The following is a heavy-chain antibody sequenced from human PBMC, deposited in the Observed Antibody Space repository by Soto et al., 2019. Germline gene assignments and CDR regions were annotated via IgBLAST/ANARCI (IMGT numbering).Heavy chain of an antibody. Sequence: GGSLRLSCAVYGITFRSYAMNWVPQAPGKGLEWVSNISGSGGTIYYADSVKGRFTISRDNSNNTLYLLMNSLRAEDTAVYYCAKDLIARRYFDYWGQGTLVTVSS. CDR1: GITFRSYA. J-gene: IGHJ4*02. D-gene: IGHD2-8*01. V-gene: IGHV3-23*01. CDR3: AKDLIARRYFDY. CDR2: ISGSGGTI.